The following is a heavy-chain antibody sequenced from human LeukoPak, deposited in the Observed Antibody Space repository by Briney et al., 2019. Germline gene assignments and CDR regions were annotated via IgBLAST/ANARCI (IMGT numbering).Heavy chain of an antibody. D-gene: IGHD3-22*01. J-gene: IGHJ4*02. V-gene: IGHV3-15*01. CDR2: IKSKSDGGTT. CDR3: TTELDIRPNHY. CDR1: GFTFTNAW. Sequence: GGSLRLSCAASGFTFTNAWMSWVRQAPGKGLEWVGRIKSKSDGGTTDYAAPVKGRFTISRDDSKNTLYLQMNSLKSEDTAVYYCTTELDIRPNHYWGQGTLVTVSS.